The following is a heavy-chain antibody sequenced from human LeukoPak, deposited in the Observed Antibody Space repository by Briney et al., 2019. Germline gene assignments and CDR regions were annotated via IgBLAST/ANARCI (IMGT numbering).Heavy chain of an antibody. D-gene: IGHD6-19*01. J-gene: IGHJ4*02. CDR3: ANDTPSSGWHRQLDY. V-gene: IGHV3-23*01. Sequence: GGSLRLACAAAGFTLSSYAMGWVRQAPGRGLEWVAAISGSGGSTYYGDSVKGRFTISRDNSKHTLYLQMNSLRAEDTAVYYCANDTPSSGWHRQLDYWGQGTLVTVSS. CDR1: GFTLSSYA. CDR2: ISGSGGST.